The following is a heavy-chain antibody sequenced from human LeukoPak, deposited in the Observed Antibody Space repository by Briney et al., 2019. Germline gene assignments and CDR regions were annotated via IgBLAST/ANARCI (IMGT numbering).Heavy chain of an antibody. J-gene: IGHJ6*03. CDR3: ARVRVGATSSYYYYYMDV. CDR1: GGSISSYY. CDR2: IYTSGST. V-gene: IGHV4-4*07. Sequence: PSETLSLTCTVSGGSISSYYWSWIRQPAGKGLEWIGRIYTSGSTNYNPSLKSRVTMSVDTSKNQFSLKLSSVTAADTAVYYCARVRVGATSSYYYYYMDVWGKGTTVTVSS. D-gene: IGHD1-26*01.